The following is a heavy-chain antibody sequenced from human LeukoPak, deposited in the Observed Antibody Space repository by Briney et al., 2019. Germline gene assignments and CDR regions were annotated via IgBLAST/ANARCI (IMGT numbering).Heavy chain of an antibody. CDR1: GGSFSGYY. CDR2: INHSGST. J-gene: IGHJ6*02. D-gene: IGHD6-13*01. V-gene: IGHV4-34*01. CDR3: ARGRQQHLYYYYYGMDV. Sequence: SETLSLTCAVYGGSFSGYYWSWIRQPPGKGLEWIGEINHSGSTNYNPSLKSRVTISVDTSKNQFSPKLSSVTAADTAVYYCARGRQQHLYYYYYGMDVWGQGTTVTVSS.